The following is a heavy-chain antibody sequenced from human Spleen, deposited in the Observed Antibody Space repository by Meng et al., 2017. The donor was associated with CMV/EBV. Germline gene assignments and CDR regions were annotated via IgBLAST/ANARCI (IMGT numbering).Heavy chain of an antibody. Sequence: SLKISCAASGFTFDDYAMHWVRQAPGKGLEWVSGVTRNSGSIGYADSVKGRFTISRDNAKNSLYLQMSSLRDEDTTLYYCARGGIGSKSYYYGMDVWGQGTTVTVSS. D-gene: IGHD1-1*01. CDR3: ARGGIGSKSYYYGMDV. J-gene: IGHJ6*02. V-gene: IGHV3-9*01. CDR1: GFTFDDYA. CDR2: VTRNSGSI.